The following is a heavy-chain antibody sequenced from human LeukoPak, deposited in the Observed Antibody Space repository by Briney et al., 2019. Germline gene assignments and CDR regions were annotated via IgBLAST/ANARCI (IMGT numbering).Heavy chain of an antibody. CDR3: AKSDCGSDGCKLLNY. Sequence: GGSLRLSCAASGFTFTNHAMSWVRQAPGKGLEWVSAISGSGDATKYADSVKGQFTISRDNFKNTVSLQMINLRAEDTAVYFCAKSDCGSDGCKLLNYWGQGILVAVSS. J-gene: IGHJ4*02. V-gene: IGHV3-23*01. CDR2: ISGSGDAT. D-gene: IGHD2-21*01. CDR1: GFTFTNHA.